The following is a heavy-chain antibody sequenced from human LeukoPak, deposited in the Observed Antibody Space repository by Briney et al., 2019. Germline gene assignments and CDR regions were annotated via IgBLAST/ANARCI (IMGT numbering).Heavy chain of an antibody. CDR3: ARGFRAAYCGGDCYSGSDY. CDR2: INHSGST. Sequence: SETLSLTCTVSGGSISSGGYYWSWIRQPPGKGLEWIGKINHSGSTNYNPSLKSRVTISVDTSKNQFSLKLSSVTAADTAVYYCARGFRAAYCGGDCYSGSDYRGQGTLVTVSS. J-gene: IGHJ4*02. CDR1: GGSISSGGYY. D-gene: IGHD2-21*02. V-gene: IGHV4-39*07.